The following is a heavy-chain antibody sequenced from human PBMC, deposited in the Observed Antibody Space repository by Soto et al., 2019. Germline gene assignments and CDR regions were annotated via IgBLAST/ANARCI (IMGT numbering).Heavy chain of an antibody. Sequence: GGSLRLSCAASGFTFSDYYMSWIRQAPGKGLEWVSYISSSGSIIYYADSVKGRFTISRDNAKNSLYLQMNSLRAEDTAVYYCARESRDGYNRDYGMDVWGQGTTVTVS. V-gene: IGHV3-11*01. CDR1: GFTFSDYY. D-gene: IGHD5-12*01. CDR2: ISSSGSII. CDR3: ARESRDGYNRDYGMDV. J-gene: IGHJ6*02.